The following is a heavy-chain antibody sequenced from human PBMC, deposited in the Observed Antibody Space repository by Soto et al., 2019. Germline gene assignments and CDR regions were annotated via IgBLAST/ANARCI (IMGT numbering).Heavy chain of an antibody. D-gene: IGHD6-19*01. CDR2: ISYDGSNK. J-gene: IGHJ2*01. CDR1: GFTFSSYG. CDR3: AKGRAVAGTGWYFDL. V-gene: IGHV3-30*18. Sequence: QVQLVESGGGVVQPGRSLRLSCAASGFTFSSYGMHWVRQAPGKGLEWVAVISYDGSNKYYADSVKGRFTISRDNSKNTLYLKMNSLRAEDTAVYYCAKGRAVAGTGWYFDLWGRGTLVTVSS.